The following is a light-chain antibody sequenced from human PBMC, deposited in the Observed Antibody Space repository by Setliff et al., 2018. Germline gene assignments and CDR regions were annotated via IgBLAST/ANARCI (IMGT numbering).Light chain of an antibody. CDR3: SSYTTSTTLV. V-gene: IGLV2-14*01. CDR1: SSDVGGYNY. Sequence: QSVLTQPASVSGSPGQSITISCTGTSSDVGGYNYVSWYQQHPGKAPKLMIYDVSERPSGVSNRFSGSKSGNTASLTISGLQAEDEADYYCSSYTTSTTLVFGGGTKVTVL. J-gene: IGLJ3*02. CDR2: DVS.